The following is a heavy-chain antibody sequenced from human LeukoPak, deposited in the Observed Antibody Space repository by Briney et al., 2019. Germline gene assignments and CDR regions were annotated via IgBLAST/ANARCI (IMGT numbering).Heavy chain of an antibody. CDR2: VRYDGSNK. D-gene: IGHD1-1*01. Sequence: GGSLRLSCAASGFTFSTYGMHWVRQAPGKGLEWVSFVRYDGSNKYYADSVKGRFTISRDNSKNTLYLQMNSLRAEDTAVYYCASPVGAGTVYYYYMDVWGKGTTVTVSS. CDR1: GFTFSTYG. V-gene: IGHV3-30*02. CDR3: ASPVGAGTVYYYYMDV. J-gene: IGHJ6*03.